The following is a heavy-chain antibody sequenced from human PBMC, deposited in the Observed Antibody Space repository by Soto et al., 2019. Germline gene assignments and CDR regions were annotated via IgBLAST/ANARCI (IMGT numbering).Heavy chain of an antibody. CDR1: GGSISSGGYY. J-gene: IGHJ4*02. CDR2: IYYSGST. D-gene: IGHD2-2*01. CDR3: ASIVVPAAPFDD. V-gene: IGHV4-31*03. Sequence: SETLSLTCTVSGGSISSGGYYWSWIRQHPGKGLEWIGYIYYSGSTYYNPSLKSRVTISVDTSKNQFSLKLSSVTAADTAVYYCASIVVPAAPFDDWGQGTLVTVSS.